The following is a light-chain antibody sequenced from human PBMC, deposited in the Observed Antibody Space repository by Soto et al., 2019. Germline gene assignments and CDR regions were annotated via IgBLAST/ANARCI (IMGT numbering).Light chain of an antibody. V-gene: IGKV1-27*01. CDR2: TAS. CDR3: QKYKCAHGT. CDR1: QDISDS. Sequence: DIQMTQSPSSLSASVGDRVTITCRAHQDISDSLAWYQQKPGKGPKLLIYTASTLQSGVPSRFSGSGSGTDFALTISRLQPEDVATYYCQKYKCAHGTFGKGTKVDIK. J-gene: IGKJ1*01.